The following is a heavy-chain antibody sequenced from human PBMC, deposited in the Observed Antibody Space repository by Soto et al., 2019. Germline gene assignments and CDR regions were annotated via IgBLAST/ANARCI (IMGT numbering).Heavy chain of an antibody. D-gene: IGHD3-3*01. CDR3: ARITYMTFFWSGYEPPPPDYYYMDV. CDR1: GGSISSYY. J-gene: IGHJ6*03. Sequence: SETLSLTCTVSGGSISSYYWSWIRQPPGKGLEWIGYIYYSGSTNYNPSLKSRVTISVDTSKNQFSLKLSSVTAADTAVYYCARITYMTFFWSGYEPPPPDYYYMDVWGKGTTVTVSS. V-gene: IGHV4-59*08. CDR2: IYYSGST.